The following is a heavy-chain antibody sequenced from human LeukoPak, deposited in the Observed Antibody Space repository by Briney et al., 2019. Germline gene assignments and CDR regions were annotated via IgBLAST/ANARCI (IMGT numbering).Heavy chain of an antibody. D-gene: IGHD3-3*01. CDR3: ARGYPSGVVIPYNWFDP. Sequence: SETLSLTCAVYGGSFSGYYWSWIRQPPGKGLEWIGEINHSGSTNYNPSLKSRVTISVDTSKNQFSLKLSSVTAADTAVYYCARGYPSGVVIPYNWFDPWGQGTLVTVSS. J-gene: IGHJ5*02. CDR2: INHSGST. CDR1: GGSFSGYY. V-gene: IGHV4-34*01.